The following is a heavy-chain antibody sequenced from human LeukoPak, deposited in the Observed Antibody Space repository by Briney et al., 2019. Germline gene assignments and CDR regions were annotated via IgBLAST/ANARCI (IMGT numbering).Heavy chain of an antibody. CDR1: GFTVSSNY. CDR2: IYSGGST. D-gene: IGHD6-13*01. Sequence: GGSLRLSCAASGFTVSSNYMSWVRQAPGKGLEWVSVIYSGGSTYYADSVKGRFTISKDNSKNTLYLQMNSLRVEDTAVYYCASGYSNSWYSADFDYWGQGTLVTVSS. CDR3: ASGYSNSWYSADFDY. V-gene: IGHV3-66*01. J-gene: IGHJ4*02.